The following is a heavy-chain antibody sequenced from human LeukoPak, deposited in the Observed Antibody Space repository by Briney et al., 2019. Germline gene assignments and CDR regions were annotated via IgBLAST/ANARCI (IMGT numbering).Heavy chain of an antibody. D-gene: IGHD4-17*01. CDR1: GFTFSSYS. J-gene: IGHJ4*02. V-gene: IGHV3-48*02. CDR3: AKVFRKDGDFHLFDY. CDR2: ISTSSSTV. Sequence: GGSLRLSCAASGFTFSSYSMNWVRQAPRKGLEWVSYISTSSSTVYYADSVKGRFTISRDSAKNSLYLQMNSLRDEDTAVYYCAKVFRKDGDFHLFDYWGQGNLVTVSS.